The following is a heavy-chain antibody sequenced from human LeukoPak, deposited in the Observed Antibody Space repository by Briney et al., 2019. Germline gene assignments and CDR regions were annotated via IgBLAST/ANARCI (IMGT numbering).Heavy chain of an antibody. CDR1: GFTFRTSW. CDR3: ARDRAYSAFDY. Sequence: PGGSLRLSCAVSGFTFRTSWMTWVRQAPGRGLERVAIINPDGREKYYLESLKGRITISRDNAENSVHLQMNSLKAEDTAIYYCARDRAYSAFDYWGQGTLVTVSS. V-gene: IGHV3-7*03. D-gene: IGHD1-26*01. J-gene: IGHJ4*02. CDR2: INPDGREK.